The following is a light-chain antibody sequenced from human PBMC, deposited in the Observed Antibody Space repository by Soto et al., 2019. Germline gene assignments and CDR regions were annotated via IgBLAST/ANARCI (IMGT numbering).Light chain of an antibody. J-gene: IGKJ4*01. CDR3: QQYNNWLMLS. CDR2: GAS. V-gene: IGKV3-15*01. Sequence: EIVMTQSPAILSVSPGERATLSCRASQSVSSNLAGYQQKPGQTPRLLIYGASTRATGIPARFSGSGSGTEFTLTISSLQSEDFAIYYCQQYNNWLMLSFGGGTKVDIK. CDR1: QSVSSN.